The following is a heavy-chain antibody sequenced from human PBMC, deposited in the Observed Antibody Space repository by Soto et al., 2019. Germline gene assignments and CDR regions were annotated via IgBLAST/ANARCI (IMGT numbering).Heavy chain of an antibody. V-gene: IGHV4-59*01. CDR1: GGSISSYY. CDR3: ASTIAVAPLYYFDY. Sequence: HSETLSLTCTVSGGSISSYYWSWIRQPPGKGLEWIGYIYYSGSTNYNPSLKSRVTISVDTSKNQFSLKLSSVTAADTAVYYCASTIAVAPLYYFDYWGQGTLVTVSS. J-gene: IGHJ4*02. D-gene: IGHD6-19*01. CDR2: IYYSGST.